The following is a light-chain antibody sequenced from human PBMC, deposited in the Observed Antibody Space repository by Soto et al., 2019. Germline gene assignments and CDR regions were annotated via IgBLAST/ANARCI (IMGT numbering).Light chain of an antibody. V-gene: IGKV1-33*01. CDR1: QDINNY. CDR3: QQSYSVPIT. CDR2: DAS. Sequence: DIQLTQSPSSLSASVGDRVTITCQASQDINNYLVWYQQKPGKAPKFLIFDASILETGVPSRFRGSGSGTDFTFIINSLQPEDFATYYCQQSYSVPITFGQGTRLEIK. J-gene: IGKJ5*01.